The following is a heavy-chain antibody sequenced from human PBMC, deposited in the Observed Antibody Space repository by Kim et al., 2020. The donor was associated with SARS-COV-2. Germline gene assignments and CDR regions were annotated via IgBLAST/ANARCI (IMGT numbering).Heavy chain of an antibody. D-gene: IGHD3-10*01. CDR1: SDSFSAYY. V-gene: IGHV4-59*01. CDR2: SFYSGGT. J-gene: IGHJ4*02. CDR3: ARSAGRASWHQFDY. Sequence: SETLSLTCIVSSDSFSAYYWSWIRQIPGKRLEWIGYSFYSGGTNYNPSLKSRATISWDTSRNQFSLDLTSVTQADAAVYYCARSAGRASWHQFDYWGQGVLVTVSS.